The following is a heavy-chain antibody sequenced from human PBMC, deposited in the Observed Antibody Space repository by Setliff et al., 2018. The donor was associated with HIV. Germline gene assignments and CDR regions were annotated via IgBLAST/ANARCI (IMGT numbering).Heavy chain of an antibody. D-gene: IGHD5-12*01. CDR2: INPTGGST. J-gene: IGHJ3*02. V-gene: IGHV1-46*01. CDR3: ASAGAWQRNALDI. CDR1: GCTFTGYY. Sequence: ASVKVSCKASGCTFTGYYMHWVRQAPGQELEWMGVINPTGGSTRNTQKFQGRVAMTRDTSTSTVYMELSSLRSEDTAVYYCASAGAWQRNALDIWGQGTRVTVSS.